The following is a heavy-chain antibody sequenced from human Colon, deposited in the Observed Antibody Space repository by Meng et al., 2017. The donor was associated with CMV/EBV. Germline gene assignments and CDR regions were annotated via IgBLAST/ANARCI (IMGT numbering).Heavy chain of an antibody. V-gene: IGHV3-74*01. CDR3: ARVFDYWTGYYWG. CDR2: ISTDGVST. J-gene: IGHJ4*02. Sequence: GESLKISCAASEFTFSSYWMSWVRQAPGKGLEWVSRISTDGVSTSYAGSVEGRFIISRDNAKNTLYLQMNSLRAEDTAVYYCARVFDYWTGYYWGWGQGTLVTVSS. CDR1: EFTFSSYW. D-gene: IGHD3/OR15-3a*01.